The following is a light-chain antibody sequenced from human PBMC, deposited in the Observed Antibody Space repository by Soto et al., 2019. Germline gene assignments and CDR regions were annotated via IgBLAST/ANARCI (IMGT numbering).Light chain of an antibody. CDR1: QGISSW. CDR2: AAS. J-gene: IGKJ2*01. Sequence: EIQMTQSPSSVSASVGDRVTITCRASQGISSWLAWYQQKPGKAPKLLIYAASSLQSGVPSRFSFRESGTAFTLTISSLQHEAFATYYCQHAISFPFPLGQGTKLAIK. V-gene: IGKV1-12*02. CDR3: QHAISFPFP.